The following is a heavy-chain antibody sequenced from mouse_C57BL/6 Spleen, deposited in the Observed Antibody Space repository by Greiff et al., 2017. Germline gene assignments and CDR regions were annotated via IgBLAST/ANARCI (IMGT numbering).Heavy chain of an antibody. CDR1: GYTFTDYN. V-gene: IGHV1-22*01. J-gene: IGHJ2*01. CDR3: ARNDYDWFDY. Sequence: VVKPGASVKMSCKASGYTFTDYNMHWVKQSHGKSLEWIGYINPNNGGASYNQKFKGKATLTVNKSSSTAYMELRSLTSEDSAVYYCARNDYDWFDYWGQGTTLTVAS. D-gene: IGHD2-4*01. CDR2: INPNNGGA.